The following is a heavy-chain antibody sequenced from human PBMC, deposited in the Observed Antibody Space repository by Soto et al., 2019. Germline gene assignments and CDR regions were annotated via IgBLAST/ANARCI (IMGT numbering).Heavy chain of an antibody. CDR1: GFTFSSYA. D-gene: IGHD6-13*01. Sequence: EVQLLDSGGGLVQPGGSLRLYCAASGFTFSSYAINWVRQAPGKGLEWVSVSSGSGDSTYYADSVKGRFTISRDNSKNTLYLQMNSLSTEDTAVYHCARRGPGTYFDYWGQGTLVTVSS. J-gene: IGHJ4*02. V-gene: IGHV3-23*01. CDR3: ARRGPGTYFDY. CDR2: SSGSGDST.